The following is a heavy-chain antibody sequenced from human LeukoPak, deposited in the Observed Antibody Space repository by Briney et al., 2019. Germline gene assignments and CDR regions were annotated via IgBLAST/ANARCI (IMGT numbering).Heavy chain of an antibody. Sequence: GGSLRLSSAASGFTFSSYSMNWVRQAPGKGLEWVSYISSSSTIYYVESVKGRFTISRDNAKNSLYLQLNSLRDEDTAVYYCAKSIAVAGTMDFDYWGQGTLVTVSS. CDR3: AKSIAVAGTMDFDY. V-gene: IGHV3-48*02. CDR1: GFTFSSYS. J-gene: IGHJ4*02. D-gene: IGHD6-19*01. CDR2: ISSSSTI.